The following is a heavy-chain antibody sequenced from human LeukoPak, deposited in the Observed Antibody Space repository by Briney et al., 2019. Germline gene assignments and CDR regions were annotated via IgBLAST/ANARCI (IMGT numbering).Heavy chain of an antibody. V-gene: IGHV4-61*01. CDR3: ARDYGGSLDY. J-gene: IGHJ4*02. D-gene: IGHD3-16*01. Sequence: KTSETLSLTCTVSGGSISSSSYYWGWIRQPPGKGLEWIGCINYSGSTNYNPSLKSRVTISVDTSKNQFSLNLSSVTAADTAVYYCARDYGGSLDYWGQGTLVTVSS. CDR2: INYSGST. CDR1: GGSISSSSYY.